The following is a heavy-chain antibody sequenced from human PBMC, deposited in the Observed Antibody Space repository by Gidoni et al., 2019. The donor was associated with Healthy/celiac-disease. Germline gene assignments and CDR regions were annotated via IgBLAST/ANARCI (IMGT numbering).Heavy chain of an antibody. CDR2: IKSKTDGWTT. J-gene: IGHJ4*02. CDR1: GFTFSNAW. CDR3: TTEPSARYYDFWSGYYIGDY. D-gene: IGHD3-3*01. V-gene: IGHV3-15*01. Sequence: EVQLVESGGGLVKPGGSLRLSCAASGFTFSNAWMSWVRQAPGKGLEWVGRIKSKTDGWTTDYAAPVKGRFTISRDDSKNTLYLQMNSLKTEDTAVYYCTTEPSARYYDFWSGYYIGDYWGQGTLVTVSS.